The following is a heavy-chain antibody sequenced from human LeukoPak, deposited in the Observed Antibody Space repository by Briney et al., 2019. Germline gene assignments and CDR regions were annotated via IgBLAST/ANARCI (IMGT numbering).Heavy chain of an antibody. J-gene: IGHJ3*02. CDR3: AREVELEGGVYCIAAVGAAFDI. CDR1: GFTYSSYE. Sequence: GGSLRLSCAASGFTYSSYEMNWVGQAPGKGLEWVSYISSSGSTIYYADSVKGRFTISRDNAKNSLYLQMNSLRAEDTAVYYCAREVELEGGVYCIAAVGAAFDIWGQGTMVTGSS. CDR2: ISSSGSTI. V-gene: IGHV3-48*03. D-gene: IGHD6-13*01.